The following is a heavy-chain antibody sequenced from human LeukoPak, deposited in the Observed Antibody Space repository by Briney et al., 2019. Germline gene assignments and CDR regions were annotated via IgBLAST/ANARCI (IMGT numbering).Heavy chain of an antibody. J-gene: IGHJ6*03. D-gene: IGHD3-10*01. Sequence: GGSLRLSCAASGFTFSSYGMHWVRQAPGKGLEWVAVISYDGSNKYYADSVKGRFTSSRDNSKNTLYLQMNSLRAEDTAVYYCAKDLRGSGISYYYYYMDVWGKGTTVTVSS. CDR2: ISYDGSNK. V-gene: IGHV3-30*18. CDR1: GFTFSSYG. CDR3: AKDLRGSGISYYYYYMDV.